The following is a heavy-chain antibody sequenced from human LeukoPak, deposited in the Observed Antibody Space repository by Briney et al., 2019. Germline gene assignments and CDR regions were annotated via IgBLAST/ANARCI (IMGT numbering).Heavy chain of an antibody. CDR3: AKDLTYCSSTSCFG. CDR2: IRYDGSNK. D-gene: IGHD2-2*01. J-gene: IGHJ4*02. V-gene: IGHV3-30*02. Sequence: GGSLRLSCAASGFTFSSYGMHWVRQAPGKGLEWVAFIRYDGSNKYYADSVKGRFTISRDNSTNTLYLQMNSLRAEDTAVYYCAKDLTYCSSTSCFGWGQGTLVTVSS. CDR1: GFTFSSYG.